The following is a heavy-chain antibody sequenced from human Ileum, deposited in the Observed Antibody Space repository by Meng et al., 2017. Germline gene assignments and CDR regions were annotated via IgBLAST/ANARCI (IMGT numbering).Heavy chain of an antibody. J-gene: IGHJ4*02. CDR2: INSGGSAT. D-gene: IGHD5-12*01. Sequence: GESLKISCEASGFTFSSYAMSWVRQAPGKGLEWVSGINSGGSATYYADSVKGRFTISRDNSKNTLYMQMNSLRVEDTAVYYCANGYSPDYWGQGTLVTVSS. CDR3: ANGYSPDY. V-gene: IGHV3-23*01. CDR1: GFTFSSYA.